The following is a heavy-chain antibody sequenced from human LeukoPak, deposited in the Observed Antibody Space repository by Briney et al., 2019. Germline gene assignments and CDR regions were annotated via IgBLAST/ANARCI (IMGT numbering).Heavy chain of an antibody. V-gene: IGHV4-38-2*02. J-gene: IGHJ4*02. CDR2: IYHSGGT. CDR1: GYSISSGYY. CDR3: ARVAPFQFDY. Sequence: KASETLSLTCTVSGYSISSGYYWGWIRPPPGKGLEWIGSIYHSGGTYYNPSLKSRVTILVDTSKNQFSLKLSSVTAADTAVYYCARVAPFQFDYWGQGTLVTVSS.